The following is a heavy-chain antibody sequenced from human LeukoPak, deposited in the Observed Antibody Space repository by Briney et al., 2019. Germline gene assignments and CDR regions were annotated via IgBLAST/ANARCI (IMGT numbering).Heavy chain of an antibody. J-gene: IGHJ4*02. CDR2: INCHNGNT. V-gene: IGHV1-18*04. CDR3: ARDEVSGGWYNH. D-gene: IGHD6-19*01. Sequence: ASVTVSCKASGYTFTSRGISWVRQAPGQGLGWMGWINCHNGNTNYAQKLQGRLTMTTDTSTSTAYMELRSLRSDDTAVYYCARDEVSGGWYNHWGQGTLVTVSS. CDR1: GYTFTSRG.